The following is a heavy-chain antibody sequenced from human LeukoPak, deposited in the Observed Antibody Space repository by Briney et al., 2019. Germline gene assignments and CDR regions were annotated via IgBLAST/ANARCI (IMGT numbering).Heavy chain of an antibody. Sequence: GGSLRLSCAASGFTFSSYGIHWVRQAPGKGLEWVAFIGNDENNKKFGDPVKGRFTISRDNSKSTVYLQMNSLRVEDTGIYYCAKDDYRYVDYWGQGTLVTVSS. CDR1: GFTFSSYG. CDR2: IGNDENNK. J-gene: IGHJ4*02. V-gene: IGHV3-30*02. D-gene: IGHD3-16*01. CDR3: AKDDYRYVDY.